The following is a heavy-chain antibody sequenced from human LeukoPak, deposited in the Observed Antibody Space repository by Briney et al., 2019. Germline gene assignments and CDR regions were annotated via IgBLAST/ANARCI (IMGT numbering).Heavy chain of an antibody. CDR2: INPNGGGT. V-gene: IGHV1-2*04. Sequence: ASVKVSCKASGYTFTGYYMHWVRQAPGQGLEWMGWINPNGGGTNYAQKFQGWVTMTRDTSISTAYMELSRLRSDDTAVYYCARSLAAAGTFFDYWGQGTLVTVSS. J-gene: IGHJ4*02. D-gene: IGHD6-13*01. CDR3: ARSLAAAGTFFDY. CDR1: GYTFTGYY.